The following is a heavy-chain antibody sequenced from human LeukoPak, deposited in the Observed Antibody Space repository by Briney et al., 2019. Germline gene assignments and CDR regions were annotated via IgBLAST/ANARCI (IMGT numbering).Heavy chain of an antibody. D-gene: IGHD4-23*01. V-gene: IGHV3-15*01. Sequence: PGGSLRLSCAASGFTFKIAWMTWVRQAPGKGLEWVGRIRSNSDGGTTDYAAPVKGRFTISRDDSRTTLYLQLNSLKTEDTAMYYCVTVLTVVTQAFGFWGRGTMVTVSS. CDR2: IRSNSDGGTT. CDR3: VTVLTVVTQAFGF. CDR1: GFTFKIAW. J-gene: IGHJ3*01.